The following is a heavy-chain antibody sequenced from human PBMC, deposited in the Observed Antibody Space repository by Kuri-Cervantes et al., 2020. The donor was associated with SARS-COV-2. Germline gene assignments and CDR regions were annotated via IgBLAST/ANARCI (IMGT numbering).Heavy chain of an antibody. CDR2: FDPEDGET. J-gene: IGHJ5*02. Sequence: ASVKVSCKVSGYTLTELSMHWVRQDPGKGLEWMGGFDPEDGETIYAQKFQGRVTMTEDTSTDTAYMELSSLRSEDTAVYYCATVSGIAAAGSISTWFDPWGQGTLVTVSS. CDR1: GYTLTELS. D-gene: IGHD6-13*01. V-gene: IGHV1-24*01. CDR3: ATVSGIAAAGSISTWFDP.